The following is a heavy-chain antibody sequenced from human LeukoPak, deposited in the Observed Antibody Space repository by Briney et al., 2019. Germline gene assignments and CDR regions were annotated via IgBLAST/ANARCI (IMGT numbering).Heavy chain of an antibody. D-gene: IGHD2-21*02. Sequence: GASVKVSCKVSGYTLTELSMHWVRQAPGKGLEWMGGFDPEDGETIYAQKFQGRVTMTEDTSTDTAYMELSSLRSEDTAVYYCATSRHVVTANYYYYGMDVWGQGTTVTVSS. CDR2: FDPEDGET. J-gene: IGHJ6*02. V-gene: IGHV1-24*01. CDR3: ATSRHVVTANYYYYGMDV. CDR1: GYTLTELS.